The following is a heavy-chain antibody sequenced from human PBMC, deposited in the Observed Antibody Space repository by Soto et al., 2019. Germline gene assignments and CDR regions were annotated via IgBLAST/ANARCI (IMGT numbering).Heavy chain of an antibody. V-gene: IGHV3-30*18. CDR2: ISYDGSNK. CDR1: GFTFSSYG. CDR3: AEGEGPFDY. J-gene: IGHJ4*02. Sequence: QVQLVESGGGVVQPGRSLRLSCAASGFTFSSYGMHWVRQAPGKGLEWVAAISYDGSNKNYADSVKGRFTISRDNSKNTLNLQMNSLRPEDTAVYYCAEGEGPFDYWGQGNLVPVSS.